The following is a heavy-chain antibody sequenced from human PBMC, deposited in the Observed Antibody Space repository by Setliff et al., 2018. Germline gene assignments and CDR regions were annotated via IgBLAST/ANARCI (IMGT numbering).Heavy chain of an antibody. V-gene: IGHV4-59*04. CDR3: ARYDSSGYSENYYFDN. Sequence: SETLSLTCSVSGDSMSFSYWSWIRQPPGKGLEWIGYIYYSGNTYYSPSLKSRVTMFVDTSKNQFSLMLYSVTAADTAIYYCARYDSSGYSENYYFDNWGQGTLVTVSS. CDR1: GDSMSFSY. J-gene: IGHJ4*02. CDR2: IYYSGNT. D-gene: IGHD3-22*01.